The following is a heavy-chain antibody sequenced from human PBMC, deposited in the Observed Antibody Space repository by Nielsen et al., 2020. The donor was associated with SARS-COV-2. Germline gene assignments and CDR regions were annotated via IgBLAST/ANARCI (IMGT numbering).Heavy chain of an antibody. Sequence: SETLSLTCTVSGGSISSGGYYWSWIRQHPGKGLEWIGYIYYSGSTYYNPSLKSRVTISVDTSKNQFSLKLSSVTAADTAVYYCARGALSYYGYWGQGTLVTVSS. J-gene: IGHJ4*02. CDR3: ARGALSYYGY. CDR2: IYYSGST. D-gene: IGHD2/OR15-2a*01. V-gene: IGHV4-39*01. CDR1: GGSISSGGYY.